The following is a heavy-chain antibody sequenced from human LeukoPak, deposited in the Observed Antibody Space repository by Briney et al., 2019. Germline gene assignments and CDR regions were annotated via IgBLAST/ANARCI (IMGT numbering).Heavy chain of an antibody. CDR1: EFTFFTYS. CDR3: ANARDYYDSSGYLDY. CDR2: IKQDGSEK. V-gene: IGHV3-7*03. J-gene: IGHJ4*02. D-gene: IGHD3-22*01. Sequence: GGSLRLSCAASEFTFFTYSMSWVRQAPGKGLEWVANIKQDGSEKYYVDSVKGRFTISRDNAKNSLYLQMNSLRAEDTALYYCANARDYYDSSGYLDYWGQGTLVTVSS.